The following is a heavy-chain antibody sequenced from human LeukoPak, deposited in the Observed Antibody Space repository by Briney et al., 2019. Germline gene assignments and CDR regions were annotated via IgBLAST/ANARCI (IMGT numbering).Heavy chain of an antibody. D-gene: IGHD2-2*02. CDR2: INPSGGST. J-gene: IGHJ4*02. V-gene: IGHV1-46*03. CDR1: GYTFTSYY. Sequence: ASVKVSCKASGYTFTSYYMHWVRQAPGQGLEWMGIINPSGGSTSYAQKFQGRVTMTRDTSTSTVYMELSSLRSEDTAVYYCARDKCSSTSCYTGGYYFDYWGQGTLVTVSS. CDR3: ARDKCSSTSCYTGGYYFDY.